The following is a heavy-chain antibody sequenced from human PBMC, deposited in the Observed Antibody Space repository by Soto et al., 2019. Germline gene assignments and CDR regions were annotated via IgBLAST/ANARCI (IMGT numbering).Heavy chain of an antibody. J-gene: IGHJ5*02. Sequence: SETLFLTCTVSGGSISSSSYYWGWIRQPPGKGLEWIGSIYYSGSTYYNPSLKSRVTISVDTSKNQFSLKLSSVTAADTAVYYCAGSRDGYNGWFDPWGQGTLVTVSS. CDR1: GGSISSSSYY. CDR3: AGSRDGYNGWFDP. CDR2: IYYSGST. D-gene: IGHD5-12*01. V-gene: IGHV4-39*01.